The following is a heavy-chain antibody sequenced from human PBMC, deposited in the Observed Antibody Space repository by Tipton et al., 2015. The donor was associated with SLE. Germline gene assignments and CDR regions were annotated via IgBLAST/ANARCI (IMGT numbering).Heavy chain of an antibody. CDR2: IYYSGST. J-gene: IGHJ2*01. CDR3: ARRASQRITIFGVVSWYCDL. V-gene: IGHV4-61*01. D-gene: IGHD3-3*01. Sequence: TLSLTCTVSGGSVSSGSYYWSWIRQPPGKGLEWIGYIYYSGSTNYNPSLKSRVTISVDTSKNQFSVKLSSVTAADTAVYYCARRASQRITIFGVVSWYCDLWGRGTLVTVSS. CDR1: GGSVSSGSYY.